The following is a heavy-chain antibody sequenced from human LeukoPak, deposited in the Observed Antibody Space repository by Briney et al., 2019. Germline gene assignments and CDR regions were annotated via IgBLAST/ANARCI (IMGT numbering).Heavy chain of an antibody. J-gene: IGHJ1*01. D-gene: IGHD2-21*02. Sequence: PGGSLRLSCAASGFTFSSYAMSWVRQAPGKGLEWVSAISGSGGSTYYADSVKGRFTISRDNSKNTLYLQMNSLRAEDTAVYYCAKDPRENIVVVTAMGYFQHWRQGTLVTVSS. CDR1: GFTFSSYA. V-gene: IGHV3-23*01. CDR3: AKDPRENIVVVTAMGYFQH. CDR2: ISGSGGST.